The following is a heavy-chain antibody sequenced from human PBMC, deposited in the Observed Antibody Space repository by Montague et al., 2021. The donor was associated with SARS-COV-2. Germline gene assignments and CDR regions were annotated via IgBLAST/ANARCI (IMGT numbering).Heavy chain of an antibody. CDR1: GGSISSYY. D-gene: IGHD3-9*01. Sequence: SETLSLTCTVSGGSISSYYWSWIRQPPGKGLEWIGDIYYSGSTNYNPSLKSRVTISVDTSKNQFSLKLSSVTAADTAVYYCARHALVDFVWLYEGYFDYWGQGTLVTVSS. CDR2: IYYSGST. V-gene: IGHV4-59*08. J-gene: IGHJ4*02. CDR3: ARHALVDFVWLYEGYFDY.